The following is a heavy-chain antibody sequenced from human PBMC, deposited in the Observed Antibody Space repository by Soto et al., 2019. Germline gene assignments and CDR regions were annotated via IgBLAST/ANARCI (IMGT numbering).Heavy chain of an antibody. D-gene: IGHD1-1*01. CDR1: GGSISSGGYY. V-gene: IGHV4-31*03. Sequence: SETLSLTCTVSGGSISSGGYYWSWIRQHPGKGLEWIGYIYYSGSTYYNPSLKSRVTISVDTSKNQFSLKLSSVTAADTAVYYCVVAGTTGPEYYFDYWGQGTLVTAPQ. CDR3: VVAGTTGPEYYFDY. CDR2: IYYSGST. J-gene: IGHJ4*02.